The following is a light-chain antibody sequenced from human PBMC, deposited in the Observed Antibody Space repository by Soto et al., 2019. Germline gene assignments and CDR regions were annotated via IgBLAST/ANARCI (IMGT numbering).Light chain of an antibody. CDR1: SVDVGDYNS. J-gene: IGLJ1*01. CDR2: HVT. Sequence: QSVLTQPASVSGSPGQSITISCTGSSVDVGDYNSVSWYQQHPGKAPKVMIYHVTIRPSGVSNRFSGSKSGNTASLTISGLQPDDEADYYCCSYAGNSQVFGPGTKVTVL. V-gene: IGLV2-14*03. CDR3: CSYAGNSQV.